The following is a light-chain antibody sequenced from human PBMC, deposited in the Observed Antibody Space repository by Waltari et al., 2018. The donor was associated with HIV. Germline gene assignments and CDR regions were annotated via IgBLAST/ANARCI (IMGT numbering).Light chain of an antibody. CDR2: DAS. Sequence: EILMTQSPATPSVSPGESATISCRASQTIRSNLAWYQQTPGQAPRLLLYDASTRATGIPARFSGSGSGTEFTLTITSLQSEDFAVYYCQQYNNWPPITFGQGTRLEIK. J-gene: IGKJ5*01. CDR3: QQYNNWPPIT. CDR1: QTIRSN. V-gene: IGKV3-15*01.